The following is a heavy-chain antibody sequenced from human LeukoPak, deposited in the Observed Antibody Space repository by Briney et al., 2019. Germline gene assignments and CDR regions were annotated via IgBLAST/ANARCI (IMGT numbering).Heavy chain of an antibody. CDR3: ATHTVITPYYYYRTDV. D-gene: IGHD3-22*01. CDR2: FDPEDGET. J-gene: IGHJ6*02. Sequence: ASVKVSCKVSGYTRTELSMHWVRQGPGKGREGMGGFDPEDGETIYARKSQGRVTTTEDTSTDTAYMELSSLRSEDTAVYYCATHTVITPYYYYRTDVWGQGTTVTVSS. CDR1: GYTRTELS. V-gene: IGHV1-24*01.